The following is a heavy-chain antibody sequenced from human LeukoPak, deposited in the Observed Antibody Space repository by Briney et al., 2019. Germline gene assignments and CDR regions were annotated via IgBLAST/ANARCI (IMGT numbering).Heavy chain of an antibody. D-gene: IGHD1-26*01. CDR1: GYTFANYG. CDR2: INPNSGGT. CDR3: ARSNSGSYVWDY. J-gene: IGHJ4*02. Sequence: ASVKVSCKASGYTFANYGISWVRQAPGQGLEWMGWINPNSGGTNYAQKFQGRVTMTRDTSISTAYMELSRLRSDDTAVYYCARSNSGSYVWDYWGQGTLVTVSS. V-gene: IGHV1-2*02.